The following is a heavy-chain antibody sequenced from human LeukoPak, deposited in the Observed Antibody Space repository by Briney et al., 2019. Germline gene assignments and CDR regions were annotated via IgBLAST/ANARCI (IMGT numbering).Heavy chain of an antibody. D-gene: IGHD6-13*01. CDR2: IYSGGST. J-gene: IGHJ6*03. CDR1: GFTVSSNY. CDR3: AREFYGIAAAGSLNYYYMNV. Sequence: GGSLRLSCAASGFTVSSNYMSWVRQAPGKGLEWVSVIYSGGSTYYADSVKGRFTISRDNSKNTLYLQMNSLRAEDTAVYYCAREFYGIAAAGSLNYYYMNVWGKGTTVTISS. V-gene: IGHV3-66*01.